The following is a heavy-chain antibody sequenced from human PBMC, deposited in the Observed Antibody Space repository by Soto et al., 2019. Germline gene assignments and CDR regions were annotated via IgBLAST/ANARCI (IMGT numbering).Heavy chain of an antibody. CDR3: GQGRRSGSATRYLGH. CDR2: TSYDGSEN. V-gene: IGHV3-30*18. CDR1: GFTFSSFG. D-gene: IGHD1-26*01. J-gene: IGHJ4*02. Sequence: QVQLVESGGGVVQPGRSLRLSCAASGFTFSSFGMHWVRQAPGKGLEWVAVTSYDGSENYYADSVKGRFTISRDNSKNTGYLPMNSRRVEDTGVYYCGQGRRSGSATRYLGHWGQGTLVTVSS.